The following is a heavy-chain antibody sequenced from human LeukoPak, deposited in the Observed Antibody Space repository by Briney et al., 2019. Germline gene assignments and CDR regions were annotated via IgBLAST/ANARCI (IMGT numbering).Heavy chain of an antibody. CDR1: GGSISSYY. CDR2: IYYSGST. Sequence: TSETLSLTCTVSGGSISSYYWSWIRQPPGKGLEWIGYIYYSGSTNYNPSLKSRVTISVDTSKNQFSLKLSSVTAADTAVYYCARDLFQSSSSPTDYWGQGTLDTVSS. J-gene: IGHJ4*02. V-gene: IGHV4-59*01. CDR3: ARDLFQSSSSPTDY. D-gene: IGHD6-6*01.